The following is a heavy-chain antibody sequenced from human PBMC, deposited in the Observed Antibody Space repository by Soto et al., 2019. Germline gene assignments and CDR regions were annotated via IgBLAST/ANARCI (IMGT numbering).Heavy chain of an antibody. D-gene: IGHD3-22*01. CDR1: GYSFTSYW. V-gene: IGHV5-51*01. Sequence: GESLKISCKGSGYSFTSYWIGWVRQMPGKGLEWMGIIYPGGSDTRYSPSFQGQVTISADKSISTAYLQWSSLKASDTAMYYCARLGAGDSSGYYGGAIDYWGQGTLVTVSS. CDR3: ARLGAGDSSGYYGGAIDY. CDR2: IYPGGSDT. J-gene: IGHJ4*02.